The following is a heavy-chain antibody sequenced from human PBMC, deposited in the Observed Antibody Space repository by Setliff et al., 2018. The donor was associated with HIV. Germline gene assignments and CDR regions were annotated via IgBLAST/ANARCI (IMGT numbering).Heavy chain of an antibody. V-gene: IGHV4-61*02. J-gene: IGHJ3*02. D-gene: IGHD6-19*01. CDR1: GDSISSGDYY. Sequence: SETLSLTCTVSGDSISSGDYYWSWIRQPAGQGLEWLGRIYTSGNTNYNPSTNYNPSLKSRITISLETSRNQFSLRVTSVTATDTAVYYCTRQSPVAGSGAFDIWGQGTMVTVSS. CDR3: TRQSPVAGSGAFDI. CDR2: IYTSGNTNYNPST.